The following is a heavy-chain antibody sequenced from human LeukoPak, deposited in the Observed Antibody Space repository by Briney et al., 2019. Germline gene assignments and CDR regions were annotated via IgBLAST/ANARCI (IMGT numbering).Heavy chain of an antibody. CDR3: ARDSRPIFEWQQLGGDY. CDR1: GGSISSSSYY. J-gene: IGHJ4*02. V-gene: IGHV4-39*07. D-gene: IGHD6-13*01. Sequence: SETLSLTCTVSGGSISSSSYYWGWIRQPPGKGLEWIGEIYHSGSTNYNPSLKSRVTISVDKSKNQFSLKLSSVTAADTAVYYCARDSRPIFEWQQLGGDYWGQGTLVTVSS. CDR2: IYHSGST.